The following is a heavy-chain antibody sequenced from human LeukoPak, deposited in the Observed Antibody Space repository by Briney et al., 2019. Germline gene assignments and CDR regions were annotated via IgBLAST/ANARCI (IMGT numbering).Heavy chain of an antibody. J-gene: IGHJ2*01. Sequence: GGSLRLSCAASGFTFSSYDMHWVRQATGKGLEWVSAIGTAGDIYYPGSVKGRFTISRENAKNSLYLQMNSLRAGDTAVYYCARAGYSSTWSPRYFDLWGRGTLVTVSS. CDR1: GFTFSSYD. V-gene: IGHV3-13*01. CDR2: IGTAGDI. CDR3: ARAGYSSTWSPRYFDL. D-gene: IGHD6-13*01.